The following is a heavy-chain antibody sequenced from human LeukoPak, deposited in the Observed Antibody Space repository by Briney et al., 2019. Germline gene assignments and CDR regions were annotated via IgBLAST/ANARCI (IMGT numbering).Heavy chain of an antibody. CDR3: AKLLRAGRLLTISLDS. Sequence: GGSLRLSCAASGFTSSSYAIHWVRQAPGKGLGWVSAVSGSGGTTHYADSAKGRFTISRDNSKNTLYLQLNSLRAEDTAVYYCAKLLRAGRLLTISLDSWGQGTLVTVSS. V-gene: IGHV3-23*01. J-gene: IGHJ4*02. CDR2: VSGSGGTT. CDR1: GFTSSSYA. D-gene: IGHD3-10*01.